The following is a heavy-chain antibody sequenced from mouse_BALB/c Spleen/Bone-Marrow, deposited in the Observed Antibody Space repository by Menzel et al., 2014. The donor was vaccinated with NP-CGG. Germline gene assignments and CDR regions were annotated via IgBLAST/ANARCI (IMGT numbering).Heavy chain of an antibody. CDR2: INPGSGGT. CDR1: GYAFTNYL. D-gene: IGHD1-1*01. Sequence: VQLQQSGAELVRPGTSVKVSCKASGYAFTNYLIEWVKQRPGQGLEWIGVINPGSGGTNYNEKFKGKATLTADKSSSTAYMQLSSLTSDDSAVYSRARSGYYGSSYYFDYWGQGTTLTVSS. CDR3: ARSGYYGSSYYFDY. J-gene: IGHJ2*01. V-gene: IGHV1-54*01.